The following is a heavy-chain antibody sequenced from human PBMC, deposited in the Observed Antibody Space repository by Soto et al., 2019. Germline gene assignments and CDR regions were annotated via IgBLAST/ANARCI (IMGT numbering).Heavy chain of an antibody. CDR3: ARHADTDTYYYYYGMDV. J-gene: IGHJ6*02. CDR2: IYYSGST. V-gene: IGHV4-39*01. CDR1: GGSISSSSYD. D-gene: IGHD2-2*02. Sequence: PSETLSLTCTVSGGSISSSSYDWGWVRQPPXKGLEWIGSIYYSGSTYYNPSLKSRVTISVDTSKNQFSLKLSSVTAADTAVYYCARHADTDTYYYYYGMDVWGQGTTVTV.